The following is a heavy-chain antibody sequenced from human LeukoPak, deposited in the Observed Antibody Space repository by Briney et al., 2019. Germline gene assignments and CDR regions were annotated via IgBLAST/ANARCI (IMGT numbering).Heavy chain of an antibody. D-gene: IGHD3-3*01. CDR1: GGSFSGYY. J-gene: IGHJ3*02. Sequence: SETLSLTCAVYGGSFSGYYWSWIRQPPGKGLEWIGEINHSGSTNYNPSLKSRVTISVDTSKNQFSLKLSSVTAADTAVYYCASRYEGAFDIWGQGTVVTVSS. V-gene: IGHV4-34*01. CDR2: INHSGST. CDR3: ASRYEGAFDI.